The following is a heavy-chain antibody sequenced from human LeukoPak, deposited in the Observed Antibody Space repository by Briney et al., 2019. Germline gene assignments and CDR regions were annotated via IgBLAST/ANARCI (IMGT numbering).Heavy chain of an antibody. CDR2: IYSGGST. V-gene: IGHV3-53*01. CDR1: GFTVSSNY. Sequence: PGGSLRLSCAASGFTVSSNYMSWVRQAPGKGLEWVSVIYSGGSTYYADSVKGRFTISRDNSKNTLYLQMNSLKAEYTAAYYCARDRMGAASYYYYYMDVWGKGTTVTVSS. J-gene: IGHJ6*03. CDR3: ARDRMGAASYYYYYMDV. D-gene: IGHD1-26*01.